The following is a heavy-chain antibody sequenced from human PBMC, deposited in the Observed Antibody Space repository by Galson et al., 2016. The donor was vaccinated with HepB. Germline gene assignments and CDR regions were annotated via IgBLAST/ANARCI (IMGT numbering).Heavy chain of an antibody. CDR1: GFSFSTSG. CDR3: GKHGGFDY. J-gene: IGHJ4*02. Sequence: SLRLSCAASGFSFSTSGMSWVRQTPGRGLEWVSGITGSGATTHYADSVRGRFTISRDNSKNTLYLYMNPLSAGDTAVYYCGKHGGFDYWGQGALVTVSA. CDR2: ITGSGATT. D-gene: IGHD2-15*01. V-gene: IGHV3-23*01.